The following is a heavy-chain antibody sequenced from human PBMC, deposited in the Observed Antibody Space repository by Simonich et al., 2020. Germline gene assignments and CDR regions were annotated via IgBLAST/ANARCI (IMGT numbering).Heavy chain of an antibody. Sequence: QVQLQESGPGLVKPSETLSLTCAVSGYSISSGYYWGWIRQPPGKGLEWIGSIYHSRSTYYNPSLKGRVTISVDTSKNQFSLKLSSVTAADTAVYYCARVGYSNYYYYGMDVWGQGTTVTVSS. D-gene: IGHD6-13*01. CDR1: GYSISSGYY. J-gene: IGHJ6*02. CDR2: IYHSRST. CDR3: ARVGYSNYYYYGMDV. V-gene: IGHV4-38-2*01.